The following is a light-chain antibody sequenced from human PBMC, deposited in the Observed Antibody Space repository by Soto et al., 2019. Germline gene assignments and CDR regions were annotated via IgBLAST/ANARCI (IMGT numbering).Light chain of an antibody. CDR1: SIDVGGYNY. CDR2: DVS. V-gene: IGLV2-14*01. J-gene: IGLJ2*01. CDR3: SSYTSSSIPVV. Sequence: QSALTQPASVSGSPGQSMTISCTGTSIDVGGYNYVSWYQQHPGKAPKLMIYDVSNRPSGVSNRFSGSKSGNTASLTISGLQAEDEADYYCSSYTSSSIPVVFGGGTKLTVL.